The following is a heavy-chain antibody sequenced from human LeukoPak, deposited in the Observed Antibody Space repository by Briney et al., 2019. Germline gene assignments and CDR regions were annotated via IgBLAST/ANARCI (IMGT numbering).Heavy chain of an antibody. J-gene: IGHJ3*01. Sequence: SQTLSLTCTVAGASITSGNYLWTWVRQAPGKGLEWIGYIYYSGSTYYDASLKCRSTISLDSSKNQLSLRLTSVTDADTAVYFCARGRDRRAKTTPFDLWGQGRMVNVVS. V-gene: IGHV4-30-4*01. CDR1: GASITSGNYL. CDR2: IYYSGST. CDR3: ARGRDRRAKTTPFDL. D-gene: IGHD1-7*01.